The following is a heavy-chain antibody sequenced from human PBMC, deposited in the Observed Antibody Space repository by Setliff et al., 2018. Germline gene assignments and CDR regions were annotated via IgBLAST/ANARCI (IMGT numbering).Heavy chain of an antibody. D-gene: IGHD2-15*01. V-gene: IGHV4-61*05. CDR1: GDSISSSRYY. CDR2: IYYSGST. J-gene: IGHJ4*02. Sequence: PSETLSLTCTVPGDSISSSRYYWAWIRQPPGKGLEWIGNIYYSGSTNYNPSLKSRVTLSLDTAKNQFSLELRAVTAADTALYYCARENGYCSGGACYFMFDYWGQGTLVTVSS. CDR3: ARENGYCSGGACYFMFDY.